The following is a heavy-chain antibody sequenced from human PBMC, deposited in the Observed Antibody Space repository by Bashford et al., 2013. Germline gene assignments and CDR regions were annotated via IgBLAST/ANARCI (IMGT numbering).Heavy chain of an antibody. CDR3: AIPNYDILTFGGYYYYGMDV. V-gene: IGHV1-8*01. Sequence: WVRQAPGQGLEWMGWMNPNSGNTGYAQKFQGRVTMTRNTSISTAYMELSSLRSEDTAVYYCAIPNYDILTFGGYYYYGMDVWGQGTTVTVSS. J-gene: IGHJ6*02. D-gene: IGHD3-9*01. CDR2: MNPNSGNT.